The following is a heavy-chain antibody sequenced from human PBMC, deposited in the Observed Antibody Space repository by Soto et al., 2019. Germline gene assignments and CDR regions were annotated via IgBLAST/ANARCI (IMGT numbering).Heavy chain of an antibody. CDR3: ARDWRSQLPYTSAGY. CDR2: ISSSNSYI. D-gene: IGHD2-2*01. CDR1: GFSFSSYS. V-gene: IGHV3-21*01. J-gene: IGHJ4*02. Sequence: EVQLVESGGGLVKPGGSLRLSCAASGFSFSSYSMNWVRQAPGKGLEWVSSISSSNSYIFYADSVKGRFTISRDNAKNSLFLQMNSLRAEDTAVYYCARDWRSQLPYTSAGYWGQGTLVTVSS.